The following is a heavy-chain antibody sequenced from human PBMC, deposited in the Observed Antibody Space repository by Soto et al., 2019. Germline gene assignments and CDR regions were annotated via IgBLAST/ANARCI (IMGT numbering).Heavy chain of an antibody. CDR1: GYTFGSYA. CDR2: ISAYNGKT. CDR3: AREIWSSSGPQNFFDY. Sequence: QVQLVQSGAEVKKPGASVKVSCKATGYTFGSYAMIWVRQAPGQGLEWMGYISAYNGKTNYGQKLQGRVTMATDTSTSTAYVELTSLRSDDTAVYYCAREIWSSSGPQNFFDYWGQGTLVTVSS. D-gene: IGHD6-25*01. J-gene: IGHJ4*02. V-gene: IGHV1-18*01.